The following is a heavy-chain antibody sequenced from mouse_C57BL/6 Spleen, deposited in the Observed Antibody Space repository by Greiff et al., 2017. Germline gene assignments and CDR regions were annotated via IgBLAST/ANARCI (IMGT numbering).Heavy chain of an antibody. CDR1: GYAFSSSW. V-gene: IGHV1-82*01. Sequence: QVQLQQSGPELVKPGASVKISCKASGYAFSSSWMNWVKQRPGKGLEWIGRIYPGDGDTNYNGKIKGKAPLTADKSSSTAYMQISSLTSEDSAVYFCVYYYGSSYDYWGQGTTLTVSS. J-gene: IGHJ2*01. CDR3: VYYYGSSYDY. D-gene: IGHD1-1*01. CDR2: IYPGDGDT.